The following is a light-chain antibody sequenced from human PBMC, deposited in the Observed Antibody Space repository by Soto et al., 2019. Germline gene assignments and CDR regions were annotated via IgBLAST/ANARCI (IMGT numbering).Light chain of an antibody. Sequence: EIVLTQSPGTLSLSPGERATLSCRASQSISSSYLAWYQQKPGQAPRLLIYGASTRATGIPARFSGSGSGTEFTLTISSLEPEDFAVYYCQQYGNSHFTFGPGTKVDN. CDR2: GAS. CDR3: QQYGNSHFT. J-gene: IGKJ3*01. V-gene: IGKV3-20*01. CDR1: QSISSSY.